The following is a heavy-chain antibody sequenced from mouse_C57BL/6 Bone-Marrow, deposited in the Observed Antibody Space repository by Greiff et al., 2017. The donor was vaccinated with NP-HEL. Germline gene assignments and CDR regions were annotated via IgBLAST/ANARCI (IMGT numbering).Heavy chain of an antibody. D-gene: IGHD1-1*01. Sequence: QVQLQQPGAELVKPGASVKLSCKASGYTFTSYWMQWVKQRPGQGLEWIGEIDPSDSYTNYNQKFKGKATLTVDTSSSTAYMQLSSLTSEDSAVDYCARYGSIFDYWGQGTTLTVSS. CDR3: ARYGSIFDY. CDR1: GYTFTSYW. CDR2: IDPSDSYT. J-gene: IGHJ2*01. V-gene: IGHV1-50*01.